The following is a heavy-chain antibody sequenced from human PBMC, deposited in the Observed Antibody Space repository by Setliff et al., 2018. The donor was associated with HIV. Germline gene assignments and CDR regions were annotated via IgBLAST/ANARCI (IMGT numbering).Heavy chain of an antibody. CDR1: GGSFSDYY. CDR2: IKHSGST. J-gene: IGHJ6*04. Sequence: SETLCLTCAVHGGSFSDYYWTWIRQPPGKGLEWIGEIKHSGSTNYNPSLKSRVTISVDTSKNQISLKLSSVTAADTAVYYCARDVGEQLDVWGKGTTVTVSS. V-gene: IGHV4-34*01. CDR3: ARDVGEQLDV.